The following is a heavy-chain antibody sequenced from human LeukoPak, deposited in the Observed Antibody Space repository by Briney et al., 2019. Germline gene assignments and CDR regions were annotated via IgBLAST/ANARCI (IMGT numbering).Heavy chain of an antibody. CDR1: GGSISSYY. J-gene: IGHJ4*02. D-gene: IGHD4-17*01. Sequence: SETLSLTCTVSGGSISSYYWSWIRQPAGKGLEWIGRIYTSGSTNYNPSLKSRVTMSVDTSKNQFSLKLSSVTAADTAVYYRARDVDNGDYFYYFDYWGQGTLVTVSS. CDR3: ARDVDNGDYFYYFDY. V-gene: IGHV4-4*07. CDR2: IYTSGST.